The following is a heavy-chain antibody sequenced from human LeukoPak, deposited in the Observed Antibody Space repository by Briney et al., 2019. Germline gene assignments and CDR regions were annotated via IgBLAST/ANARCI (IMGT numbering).Heavy chain of an antibody. Sequence: GGSLRLSCAASGFTFSSYAMCWVRQAPGKGLEWVSAISGSGGSTFYADSVKGRFTISRDNAKNTLSLQMNSLRAEDTAVYYCARTINYDFFDLWARGTLVTVSS. V-gene: IGHV3-23*01. CDR1: GFTFSSYA. CDR2: ISGSGGST. CDR3: ARTINYDFFDL. D-gene: IGHD3-3*01. J-gene: IGHJ2*01.